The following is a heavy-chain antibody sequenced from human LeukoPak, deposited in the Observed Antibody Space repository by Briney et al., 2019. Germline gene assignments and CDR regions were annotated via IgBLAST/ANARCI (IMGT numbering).Heavy chain of an antibody. V-gene: IGHV3-30*04. Sequence: GGPLRLSRAASGFTFSSYAMHWVRQAPGKGLEWVAVISYDGSNKYYADSVKGRFTISRDNSKSTLYLQMNSLRAEDTAVYYCARDHIEYYDSPDDAFDIWGQGTMVTVSS. J-gene: IGHJ3*02. CDR1: GFTFSSYA. CDR3: ARDHIEYYDSPDDAFDI. D-gene: IGHD3-3*01. CDR2: ISYDGSNK.